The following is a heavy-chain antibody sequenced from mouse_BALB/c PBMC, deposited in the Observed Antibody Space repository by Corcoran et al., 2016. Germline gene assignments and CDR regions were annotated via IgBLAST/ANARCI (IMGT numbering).Heavy chain of an antibody. CDR3: SRGKDKAWFAY. CDR1: GYSITSGHH. V-gene: IGHV3-6*02. CDR2: IIYDGSF. Sequence: DVQLQESGPGLVKPSQSLFLTCSVTGYSITSGHHWNWLRQFPGNKLEWMGFIIYDGSFDYNPSLKNRISFTRGTSKNQFFLKLNSVTTEDTATYFCSRGKDKAWFAYWGQGTLVTVSA. J-gene: IGHJ3*01.